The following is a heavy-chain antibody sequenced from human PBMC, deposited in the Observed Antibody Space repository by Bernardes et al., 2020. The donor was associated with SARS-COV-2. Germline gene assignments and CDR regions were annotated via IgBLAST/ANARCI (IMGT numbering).Heavy chain of an antibody. CDR1: GYTVTNYD. J-gene: IGHJ4*02. CDR3: ARGPAWTQFGSSPCYFDY. Sequence: ASVKACCKASGYTVTNYDINWVRQATGQGLEWLGWMNPNSGNTGYAQKFQGRLTMTKNTSISTVYMNLRSLGSEDTAVYFCARGPAWTQFGSSPCYFDYWGQGTLVTVSS. D-gene: IGHD6-13*01. V-gene: IGHV1-8*01. CDR2: MNPNSGNT.